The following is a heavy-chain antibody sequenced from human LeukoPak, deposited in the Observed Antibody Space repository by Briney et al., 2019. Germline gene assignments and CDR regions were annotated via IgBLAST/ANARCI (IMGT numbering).Heavy chain of an antibody. J-gene: IGHJ4*02. D-gene: IGHD6-19*01. Sequence: GRSLRLSCAASGFTFSSYAMHWVRQAPGKGLEWVAVISYDGSNKYYADSVKGRFTISRDNSKNTLYLQMNSLRAEDTAVYYCARFSNSGWYFDYWGQGTLVTVSS. CDR3: ARFSNSGWYFDY. V-gene: IGHV3-30*04. CDR1: GFTFSSYA. CDR2: ISYDGSNK.